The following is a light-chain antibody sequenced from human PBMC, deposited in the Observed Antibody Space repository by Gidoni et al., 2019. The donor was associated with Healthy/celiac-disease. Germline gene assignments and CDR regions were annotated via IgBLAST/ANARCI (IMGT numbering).Light chain of an antibody. CDR1: QGISNY. CDR3: QKYNRAPIT. V-gene: IGKV1-27*01. CDR2: AAS. Sequence: DIPMTQSPSSLSASVGDRATITCRALQGISNYLAWYQQKPGKVPKLLSYAASTLQSGVPSRCSGSGAGTVFTLTISSLQPEDAATYYCQKYNRAPITFGGXTKVEIK. J-gene: IGKJ4*01.